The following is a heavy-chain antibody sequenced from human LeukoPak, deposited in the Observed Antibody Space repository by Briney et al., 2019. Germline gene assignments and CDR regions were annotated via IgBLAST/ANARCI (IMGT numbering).Heavy chain of an antibody. V-gene: IGHV3-23*01. J-gene: IGHJ4*02. CDR1: GFTFSSYG. CDR3: AKVAYYYDSSGYNDY. D-gene: IGHD3-22*01. CDR2: ISGSGGST. Sequence: PGGTLRLSCAASGFTFSSYGMSWVRQAPGKGLEWVSAISGSGGSTYYADSVKGRFTISRDNSKNTLYLQMNSLRAEDTAVYYCAKVAYYYDSSGYNDYWGQGTLVTVSS.